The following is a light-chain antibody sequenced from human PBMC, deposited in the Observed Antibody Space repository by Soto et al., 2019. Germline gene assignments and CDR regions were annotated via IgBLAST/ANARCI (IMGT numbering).Light chain of an antibody. CDR1: SSDVGFYNY. V-gene: IGLV2-14*01. J-gene: IGLJ2*01. CDR3: SSYTSSSTV. Sequence: QSALTQSASVSGSPGQSITISCTGTSSDVGFYNYVSWYQQHPGKAPKLMIYEVSNRPSGVSNRFSGSKSANTASLTISGLQAEDEADYYCSSYTSSSTVFGGGTKVTVL. CDR2: EVS.